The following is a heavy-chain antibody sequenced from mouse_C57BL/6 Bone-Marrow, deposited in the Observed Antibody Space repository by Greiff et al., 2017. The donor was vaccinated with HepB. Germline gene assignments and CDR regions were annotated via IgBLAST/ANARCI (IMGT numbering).Heavy chain of an antibody. D-gene: IGHD2-2*01. CDR2: INPSSGYT. Sequence: QVHVKQSGAELARPGASVKMSCKASGYTFTSYTMHWVKQRPGQGLEWIGYINPSSGYTKYNQKFKDKATLTADKSSSTAYMQLSSLTSEDSAVYYCARGVGDGYDEGFAYWGQGTLVTVSA. V-gene: IGHV1-4*01. J-gene: IGHJ3*01. CDR3: ARGVGDGYDEGFAY. CDR1: GYTFTSYT.